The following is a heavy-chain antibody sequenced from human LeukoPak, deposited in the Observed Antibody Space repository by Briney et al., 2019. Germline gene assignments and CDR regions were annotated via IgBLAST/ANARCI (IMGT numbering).Heavy chain of an antibody. V-gene: IGHV1-69*05. CDR3: ARDSELRFLEWFSYYYYMDV. D-gene: IGHD3-3*01. CDR2: IIPIFGTA. J-gene: IGHJ6*03. CDR1: GGTFSSYA. Sequence: SVKVSCKASGGTFSSYAISWVRQAPGQGLEWMGGIIPIFGTANYAQKFQGRVTITTDESTSTAYMELRSLRSDDTAVYYCARDSELRFLEWFSYYYYMDVWGKGTTVTVSS.